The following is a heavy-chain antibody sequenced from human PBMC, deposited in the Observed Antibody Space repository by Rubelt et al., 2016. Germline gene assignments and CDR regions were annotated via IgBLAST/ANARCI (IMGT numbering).Heavy chain of an antibody. CDR1: GDSISSSSYY. V-gene: IGHV4-39*07. D-gene: IGHD6-19*01. J-gene: IGHJ5*02. CDR3: AREVPVDGTAFDP. Sequence: QLQLQESGPGLVKPSETLSLTCTVSGDSISSSSYYWGWIRQPPGKGLEWIGNIYYDESTYYNPSLKSRVTISEDTSKNQFALKLGYGTAADTAGYYCAREVPVDGTAFDPWGQGTLVTVSS. CDR2: IYYDEST.